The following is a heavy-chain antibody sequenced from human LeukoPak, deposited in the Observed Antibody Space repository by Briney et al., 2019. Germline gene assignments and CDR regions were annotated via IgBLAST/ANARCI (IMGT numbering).Heavy chain of an antibody. CDR1: GGSISSSSYY. CDR3: ARLEVVAGINY. D-gene: IGHD6-19*01. CDR2: IYYSGST. V-gene: IGHV4-39*01. J-gene: IGHJ4*02. Sequence: SETLSLTCTVSGGSISSSSYYWGWIRQPPGQGLEWIGSIYYSGSTYYNPSLKSRVTISVDTSKNQFSLKLSSVTAADTAVYYCARLEVVAGINYWGQGTLVTVSS.